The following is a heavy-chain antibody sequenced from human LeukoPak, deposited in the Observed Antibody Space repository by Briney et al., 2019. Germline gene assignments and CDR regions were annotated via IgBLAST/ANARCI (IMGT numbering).Heavy chain of an antibody. CDR3: ASRSPALDY. CDR2: IWYDGSNK. V-gene: IGHV3-33*01. J-gene: IGHJ4*02. D-gene: IGHD2-2*01. Sequence: GGSLRLSCAASGFTFSSYGMHWVRQAPGKGLEWVAVIWYDGSNKYYADSVKGRFTISRDNSKSTLYLQMNSLRADDTAVYYCASRSPALDYWGQGTLVTVSS. CDR1: GFTFSSYG.